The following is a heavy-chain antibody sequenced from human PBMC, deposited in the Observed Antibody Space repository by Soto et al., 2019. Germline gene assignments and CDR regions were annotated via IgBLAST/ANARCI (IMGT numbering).Heavy chain of an antibody. D-gene: IGHD6-13*01. V-gene: IGHV1-46*01. J-gene: IGHJ4*02. Sequence: QVQLVQSGAEVKKPGASVKVSCKASGYIFTNYYIHWVRQAPGQGLEWMAIINPLPTSGSTNYAKKFQGKVTVTRDTSTSTVYLELSSLRSDDTAVYYCATDLAAAAYWGQGTLVTVSS. CDR1: GYIFTNYY. CDR3: ATDLAAAAY. CDR2: INPLPTSGST.